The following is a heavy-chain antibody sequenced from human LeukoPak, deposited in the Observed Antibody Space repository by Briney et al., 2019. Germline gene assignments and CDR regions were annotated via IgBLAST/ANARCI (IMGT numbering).Heavy chain of an antibody. CDR2: INHHSRGT. CDR1: GYTFTRYY. J-gene: IGHJ5*02. CDR3: ARIWFGELSNWLVP. V-gene: IGHV1-2*02. D-gene: IGHD3-10*01. Sequence: ASVKVSFKASGYTFTRYYMHWVRPAPGQGLAWVGGINHHSRGTDYPHKFQGRVTITSDTPINAASIELSRLRSDDTAVYYCARIWFGELSNWLVPWGRGGLVTVSS.